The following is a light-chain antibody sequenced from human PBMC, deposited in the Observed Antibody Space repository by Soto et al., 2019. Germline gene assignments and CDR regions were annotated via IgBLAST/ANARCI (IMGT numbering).Light chain of an antibody. CDR2: ATS. Sequence: DIQMTQSPSSLSASVGDRVTITCRASQSISRYLNWYQQKPGKAPKLLIYATSSLQSGVPSRFTGSGSGTDFTLTISGLQPEDFAVYYCQQYGSFGHGTKVDIK. CDR3: QQYGS. V-gene: IGKV1-39*01. CDR1: QSISRY. J-gene: IGKJ1*01.